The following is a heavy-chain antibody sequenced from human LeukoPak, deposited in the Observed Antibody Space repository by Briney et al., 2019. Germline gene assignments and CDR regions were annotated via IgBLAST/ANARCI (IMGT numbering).Heavy chain of an antibody. Sequence: SETLSLTCTVSGSSISSYYWSWIRQPPGKGLEWIGYIYYSGSTNYNPSLKSRVTISVDTSKNQFSLKLSSVTAADTAVYYCARTPSGYCSSTSCKGRYYYMDVWGKGTTVTVSS. V-gene: IGHV4-59*08. CDR2: IYYSGST. J-gene: IGHJ6*03. CDR3: ARTPSGYCSSTSCKGRYYYMDV. D-gene: IGHD2-2*01. CDR1: GSSISSYY.